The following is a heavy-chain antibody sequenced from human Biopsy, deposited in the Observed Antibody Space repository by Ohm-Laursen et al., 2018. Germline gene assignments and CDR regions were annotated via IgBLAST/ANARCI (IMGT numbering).Heavy chain of an antibody. J-gene: IGHJ4*02. V-gene: IGHV4-34*01. CDR2: ITHSGYT. D-gene: IGHD2-8*01. CDR1: GGSFSSNY. Sequence: TLSLTCSVYGGSFSSNYWTWIRQPPGKGLEWIGEITHSGYTNYNPSLKSRVTVSVDTSKNQFSLKLSSVTAADTAVYYCASRLYGPNPIDYWGQGTLVTVSS. CDR3: ASRLYGPNPIDY.